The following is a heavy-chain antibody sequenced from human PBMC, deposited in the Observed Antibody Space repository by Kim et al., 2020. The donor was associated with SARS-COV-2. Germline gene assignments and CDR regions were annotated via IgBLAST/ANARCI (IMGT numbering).Heavy chain of an antibody. J-gene: IGHJ5*02. V-gene: IGHV1-18*01. CDR3: ARDPLPGESGPWFDP. D-gene: IGHD3-10*01. Sequence: ASVKVSCKASGYTFTSYGISWVRQAPGQGLEWMGWISAYNGNTNYAQKLQGRVTMTTDTSTSTAYMELRSLRSDDTAVYYCARDPLPGESGPWFDPWGQGTLVTVSS. CDR2: ISAYNGNT. CDR1: GYTFTSYG.